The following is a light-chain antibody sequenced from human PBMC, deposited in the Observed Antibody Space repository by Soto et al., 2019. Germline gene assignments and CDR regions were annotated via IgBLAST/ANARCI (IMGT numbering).Light chain of an antibody. V-gene: IGKV3-20*01. CDR1: QYINTR. CDR2: SSS. CDR3: QQYGSSLIT. J-gene: IGKJ5*01. Sequence: LTQSPATLSSFPGDRVTLSCRASQYINTRLAWYQHRPGQAPRLLIYSSSIRATGIPDRFSGSGSGTDFTLTISSLEPEDFAVYYCQQYGSSLITFGQGTRLEIK.